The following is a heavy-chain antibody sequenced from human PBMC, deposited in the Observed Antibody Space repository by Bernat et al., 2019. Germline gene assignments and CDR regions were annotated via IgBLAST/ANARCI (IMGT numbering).Heavy chain of an antibody. Sequence: EVQLVESGGGLVQPGGSLRLSCAASGFTFSSYSMNWVRQAPGKGLGCVSYISSISSTKYYADSVKGRCTISRDNAKNSLYLQMNSLRAEDTAVYYCAIAAAGQYYYGMDVWGQGTTVTVAS. CDR2: ISSISSTK. CDR3: AIAAAGQYYYGMDV. J-gene: IGHJ6*02. V-gene: IGHV3-48*01. CDR1: GFTFSSYS. D-gene: IGHD6-13*01.